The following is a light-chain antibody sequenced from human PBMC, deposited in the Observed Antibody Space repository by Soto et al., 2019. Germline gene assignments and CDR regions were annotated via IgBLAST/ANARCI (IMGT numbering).Light chain of an antibody. CDR3: SSYTIRNTLQFV. V-gene: IGLV2-14*01. Sequence: QSALTQPASVSGSPGQSITISCTGTRRDVGGYNYVSWYQQYPGKSPKLLIYEVTHRPSGVSNRFSGSKSGNTASLTISGLQAEDEADYYCSSYTIRNTLQFVFGTGTKVTVL. CDR1: RRDVGGYNY. J-gene: IGLJ1*01. CDR2: EVT.